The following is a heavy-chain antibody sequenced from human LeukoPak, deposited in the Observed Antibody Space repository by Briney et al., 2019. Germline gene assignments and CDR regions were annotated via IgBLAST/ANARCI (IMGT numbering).Heavy chain of an antibody. Sequence: SQTLSLTCTVSGGSISSGDYYWSWIRQPPGKGLEWIGYINYSGTTYYNPSLKSRITISVDTSKSQFSLRLTSVTAAGTAVYYCARARSCTGGKCFRSFDYWGQGTLVTVSS. CDR2: INYSGTT. D-gene: IGHD2-8*02. V-gene: IGHV4-30-4*08. CDR1: GGSISSGDYY. J-gene: IGHJ4*02. CDR3: ARARSCTGGKCFRSFDY.